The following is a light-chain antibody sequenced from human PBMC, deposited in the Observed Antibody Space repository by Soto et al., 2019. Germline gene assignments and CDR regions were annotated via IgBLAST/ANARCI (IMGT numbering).Light chain of an antibody. Sequence: DIQMTQSPSSLSASVGDRVTISCRASQSISNYLNWYQQKPGTAPKLLIYAASTLQSGVPSRFSGSGSGTDFTLTISSLQIEDFATYFCQQSGSTPQTFGQGTKVDIK. CDR2: AAS. CDR3: QQSGSTPQT. CDR1: QSISNY. V-gene: IGKV1-39*01. J-gene: IGKJ1*01.